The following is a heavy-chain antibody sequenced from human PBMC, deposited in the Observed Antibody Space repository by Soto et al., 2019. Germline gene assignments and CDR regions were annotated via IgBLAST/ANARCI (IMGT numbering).Heavy chain of an antibody. Sequence: YGGRWVRKKQRQGLEWMGWISAYNGNTNYAQKLQGRVTMTTDTSTSTAYMELRSLRSDDTAVYYCARDTPPADYWGQGTLVTVSS. J-gene: IGHJ4*02. CDR2: ISAYNGNT. V-gene: IGHV1-18*04. CDR3: ARDTPPADY. CDR1: YG.